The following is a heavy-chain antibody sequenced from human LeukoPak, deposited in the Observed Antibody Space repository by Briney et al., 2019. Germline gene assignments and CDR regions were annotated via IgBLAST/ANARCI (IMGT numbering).Heavy chain of an antibody. CDR3: ARGGYCSSTSCYHPYNWFDP. Sequence: SVKVSCKASGGTFSSYAISWVRQAPGQGLEWMGGIIPIFGTANYAQKFQGRVTITADESMSTAYMELSSLRSEDMAVYYCARGGYCSSTSCYHPYNWFDPWGQGTLVTVSS. J-gene: IGHJ5*02. V-gene: IGHV1-69*13. D-gene: IGHD2-2*01. CDR2: IIPIFGTA. CDR1: GGTFSSYA.